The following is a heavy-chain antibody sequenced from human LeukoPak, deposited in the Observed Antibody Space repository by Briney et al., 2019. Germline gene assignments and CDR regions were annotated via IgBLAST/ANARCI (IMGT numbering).Heavy chain of an antibody. CDR3: GRDFGGESGAGDP. V-gene: IGHV3-21*01. CDR2: ISPSGSST. CDR1: GFTFGSYT. D-gene: IGHD3-10*01. Sequence: PGGSLRLTCAASGFTFGSYTMNWVRQAPGKGLEWVSSISPSGSSTWNADSVKGRFTISRDNAKNSVYLQMNSLRAEDTAIYYCGRDFGGESGAGDPWGQGILVTVSS. J-gene: IGHJ5*02.